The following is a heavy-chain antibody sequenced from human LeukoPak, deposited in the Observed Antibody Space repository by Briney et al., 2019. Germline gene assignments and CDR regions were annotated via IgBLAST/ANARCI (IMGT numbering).Heavy chain of an antibody. CDR1: GFTFSSYA. D-gene: IGHD3-16*01. Sequence: GGSLRLSCAASGFTFSSYAMHWVRQAPGKGLEWVAVISYDGSNKYYADSVKGRFTISRDNSKNTLYLQMNSLRAEDTAVYYCARGGGNCLDYWGQGTLVAVSS. J-gene: IGHJ4*02. CDR2: ISYDGSNK. V-gene: IGHV3-30-3*01. CDR3: ARGGGNCLDY.